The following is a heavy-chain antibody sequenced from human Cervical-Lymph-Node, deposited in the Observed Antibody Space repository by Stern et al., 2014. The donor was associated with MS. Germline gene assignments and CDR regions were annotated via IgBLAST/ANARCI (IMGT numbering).Heavy chain of an antibody. Sequence: QITLKESGPTLVKPTQTLTLTCTFSGFALTTSGVGGGWIRQPPGKALEWLGILFWDDDNRDRPTLKSRLTIPQDISNNPVVLTMTNMDPVDTATYYCAHPYNQLNFWYFDLWGRGTLVTVSS. J-gene: IGHJ2*01. V-gene: IGHV2-5*02. CDR2: LFWDDDN. D-gene: IGHD5-24*01. CDR3: AHPYNQLNFWYFDL. CDR1: GFALTTSGVG.